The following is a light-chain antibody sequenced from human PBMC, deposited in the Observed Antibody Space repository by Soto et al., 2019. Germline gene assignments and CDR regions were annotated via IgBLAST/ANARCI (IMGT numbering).Light chain of an antibody. J-gene: IGLJ3*02. Sequence: QLVLTQSPSASASLGASVKLTCTLSSGHINYDIAWHQQQPGKGPRYLLKLNSDGSHFKGVGIPDRFSGSSSAAERYLTIPSLQAEDEADYYCQAWGAGIRVFGGGTKLTVL. CDR3: QAWGAGIRV. CDR2: LNSDGSH. CDR1: SGHINYD. V-gene: IGLV4-69*01.